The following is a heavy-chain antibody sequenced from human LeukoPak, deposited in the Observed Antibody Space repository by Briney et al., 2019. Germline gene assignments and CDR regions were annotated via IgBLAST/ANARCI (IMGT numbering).Heavy chain of an antibody. CDR1: GYTFTGYY. V-gene: IGHV1-2*02. Sequence: ASVKVSCKASGYTFTGYYMHWVRQAPGQGLEWMGWINPNSGGTNYAQKFQGRVTMTRDTSISTAYMELSRLRSDDTAVYYCARAKTYYDFWSGYYSPYYYMDVWGKGTTVTVSS. CDR3: ARAKTYYDFWSGYYSPYYYMDV. CDR2: INPNSGGT. J-gene: IGHJ6*03. D-gene: IGHD3-3*01.